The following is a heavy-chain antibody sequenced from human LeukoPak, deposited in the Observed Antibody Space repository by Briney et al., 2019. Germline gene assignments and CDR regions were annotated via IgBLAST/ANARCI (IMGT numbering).Heavy chain of an antibody. J-gene: IGHJ4*02. CDR3: ARGRYSSGYYFGLSRSKFDY. V-gene: IGHV4-34*01. CDR1: GGSFSGYY. CDR2: INHSGST. D-gene: IGHD3-22*01. Sequence: PSETLSLTCADYGGSFSGYYWSWIRQPPGKGLEWIGEINHSGSTNYNPSLKSRVTISVDTSKNQFSLKLSSVTAADTAVYYCARGRYSSGYYFGLSRSKFDYWGQGTLVTVSS.